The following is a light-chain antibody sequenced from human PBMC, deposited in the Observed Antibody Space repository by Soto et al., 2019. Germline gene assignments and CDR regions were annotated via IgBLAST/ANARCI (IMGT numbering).Light chain of an antibody. CDR3: QPYNNWPLT. CDR1: RSLLNSSNNKNY. Sequence: DIVMTQSPDSLAVSLGERVTINCKSSRSLLNSSNNKNYVAWYQHKPGQTPRLLIYDTSTRATGVPTRFSGSRSGAEFTLTINSLQSEDFAVYYCQPYNNWPLTFGGGTKVDIK. CDR2: DTS. V-gene: IGKV4-1*01. J-gene: IGKJ4*01.